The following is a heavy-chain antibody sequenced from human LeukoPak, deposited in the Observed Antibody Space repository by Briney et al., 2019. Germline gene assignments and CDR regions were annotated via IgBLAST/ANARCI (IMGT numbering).Heavy chain of an antibody. J-gene: IGHJ4*02. CDR1: GYTFTSYA. Sequence: ASVKVSCKASGYTFTSYAMHWVRQAPGQRLEWMGWINAGNGNTKYSHEFQGRVAITRDTSASTAYMELSSLRSEDMAVYYCARAVNYYDSSGYYPFDYWGQGTLVTVSS. D-gene: IGHD3-22*01. CDR2: INAGNGNT. CDR3: ARAVNYYDSSGYYPFDY. V-gene: IGHV1-3*03.